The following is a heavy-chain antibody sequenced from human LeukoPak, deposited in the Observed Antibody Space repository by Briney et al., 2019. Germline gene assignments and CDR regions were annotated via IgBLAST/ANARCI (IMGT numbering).Heavy chain of an antibody. J-gene: IGHJ4*02. D-gene: IGHD4-17*01. CDR3: AKEGTDYGDYPYFFDY. CDR2: IRYDGSNK. V-gene: IGHV3-30*02. CDR1: GFTFSSYG. Sequence: GGSLRLSCAASGFTFSSYGMHWVRQAPGKGLEWVAFIRYDGSNKYYADSVRGRFTVSRDNSKNTLFLQMDSLSADDTGVYYCAKEGTDYGDYPYFFDYWGQGTLVTVSS.